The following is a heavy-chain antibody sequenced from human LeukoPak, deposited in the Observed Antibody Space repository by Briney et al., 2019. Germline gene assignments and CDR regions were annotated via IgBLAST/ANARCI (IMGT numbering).Heavy chain of an antibody. Sequence: ASVKVSCKVSGYTLTELSMHWVRQAPGKGLEWMGGFDPEDDETIYAQKFQGRVTMTEDTSTDTAYMELSSLRSEDTAVYYCATESLVGLYSGYDYWGQGTLVTVSS. CDR3: ATESLVGLYSGYDY. V-gene: IGHV1-24*01. D-gene: IGHD5-12*01. CDR1: GYTLTELS. J-gene: IGHJ4*02. CDR2: FDPEDDET.